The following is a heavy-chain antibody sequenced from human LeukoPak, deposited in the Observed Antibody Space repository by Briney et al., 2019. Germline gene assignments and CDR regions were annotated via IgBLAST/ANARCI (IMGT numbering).Heavy chain of an antibody. J-gene: IGHJ4*02. V-gene: IGHV4-39*01. Sequence: PSETLSLTCTVSGGSISSSSYYWGWIRQPPGKGLEWIGSIYYSGSTYYNPSLKSRVTISVDTSKNQFSLKLSSVTAADTAVYYCARHVVGSLYYYGSGSYYYFDYWGQGTLVTVSS. D-gene: IGHD3-10*01. CDR3: ARHVVGSLYYYGSGSYYYFDY. CDR1: GGSISSSSYY. CDR2: IYYSGST.